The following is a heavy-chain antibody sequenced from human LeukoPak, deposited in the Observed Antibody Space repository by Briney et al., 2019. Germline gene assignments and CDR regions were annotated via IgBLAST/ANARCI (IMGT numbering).Heavy chain of an antibody. V-gene: IGHV3-23*01. J-gene: IGHJ4*02. D-gene: IGHD3-22*01. CDR2: ISDSGGRT. Sequence: GGSLRLSCAVSGITLSNYGMSWVRLAPGKGLEWVAGISDSGGRTNYADSVKGRFTISRDNPKNTLYLQMNSLRAEDTAVYFCAKRDVVIRVILVGFHKEAYYFDSWGQGALVTVSS. CDR3: AKRDVVIRVILVGFHKEAYYFDS. CDR1: GITLSNYG.